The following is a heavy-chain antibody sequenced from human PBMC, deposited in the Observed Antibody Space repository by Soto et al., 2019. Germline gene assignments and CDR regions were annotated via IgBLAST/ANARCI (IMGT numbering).Heavy chain of an antibody. V-gene: IGHV4-30-2*01. Sequence: SETLSLTCAVSGGSISSGGYSWSWIRQPPGKGLEWIGYIYHSGSTYYNPSLKSRVTISVDRSKNQFSLKLSSVTAADTAVYYCARVDTAMGVFDYWGQGTLVTVSS. J-gene: IGHJ4*02. CDR1: GGSISSGGYS. CDR3: ARVDTAMGVFDY. CDR2: IYHSGST. D-gene: IGHD5-18*01.